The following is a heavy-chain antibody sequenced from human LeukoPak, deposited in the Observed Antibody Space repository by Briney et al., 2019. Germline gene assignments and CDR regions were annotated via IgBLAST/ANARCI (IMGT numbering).Heavy chain of an antibody. V-gene: IGHV4-4*02. Sequence: SGTLSLTCAVSGDSFSNLKWWNWVRRPPGQGLEWIGEIYHSGSTNYNPSFKGRVTISVDKSINQFSLKLSSVTAADTAVYYCARGCPQCDYLDYWGPGTLVTVSS. D-gene: IGHD2-15*01. CDR3: ARGCPQCDYLDY. CDR2: IYHSGST. J-gene: IGHJ4*02. CDR1: GDSFSNLKW.